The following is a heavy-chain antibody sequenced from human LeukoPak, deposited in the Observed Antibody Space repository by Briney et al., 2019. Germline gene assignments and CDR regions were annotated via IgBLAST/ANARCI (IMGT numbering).Heavy chain of an antibody. CDR1: GGSFSGYY. J-gene: IGHJ4*02. D-gene: IGHD6-13*01. CDR2: INHSGST. Sequence: TSETLSLTCAVYGGSFSGYYWSWIRQPPGKGLEWIGEINHSGSTNYNPSLKSRVTISVDTSKNQFSLKLSSVTAADTAVYYCARVSSSWAVLDYWGQGTLVTVSS. CDR3: ARVSSSWAVLDY. V-gene: IGHV4-34*01.